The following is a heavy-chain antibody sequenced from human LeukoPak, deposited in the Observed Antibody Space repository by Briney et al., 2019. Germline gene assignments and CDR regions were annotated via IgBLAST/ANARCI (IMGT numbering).Heavy chain of an antibody. Sequence: PGGSLRLSCVASGFTFSSYWMSWVRQPPGKGLEWVAHIKEDGSEKSYVDSVKGRFTISRDNSKNTLYLQMNSLRAEDTAVYYCARGDLYGDYVILNWGQGTLVTVSS. CDR2: IKEDGSEK. CDR3: ARGDLYGDYVILN. CDR1: GFTFSSYW. D-gene: IGHD4-17*01. J-gene: IGHJ4*02. V-gene: IGHV3-7*02.